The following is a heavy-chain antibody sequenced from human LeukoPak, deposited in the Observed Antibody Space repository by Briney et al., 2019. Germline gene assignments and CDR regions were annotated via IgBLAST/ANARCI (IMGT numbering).Heavy chain of an antibody. CDR1: GGSISSTSYY. Sequence: SETLSLTRVVSGGSISSTSYYWGWIRQPPGKGLEWTGSIYYSGSTYYSPSLKSRVTISVDTSKNQFSLKLSSVTAADTAVYYCARLLRVGYCSTTTCNWFDPWGQGTLVTVSS. V-gene: IGHV4-39*07. CDR2: IYYSGST. D-gene: IGHD2-2*03. CDR3: ARLLRVGYCSTTTCNWFDP. J-gene: IGHJ5*02.